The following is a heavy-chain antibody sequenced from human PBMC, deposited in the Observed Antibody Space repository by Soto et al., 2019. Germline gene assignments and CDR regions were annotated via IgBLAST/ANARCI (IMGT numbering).Heavy chain of an antibody. CDR3: AKATGTTISQIYGMDV. D-gene: IGHD1-7*01. CDR1: GFTFSSYA. CDR2: ISGSGGST. Sequence: VQLLESGGGLVQPGGSLRLSCAASGFTFSSYAMSWVRQAPGKGLEWVSAISGSGGSTYYADSVKGRFTIARDNSKNTLYLQMNSLRAEDTAVYYCAKATGTTISQIYGMDVWGQGTTVTVSS. J-gene: IGHJ6*02. V-gene: IGHV3-23*01.